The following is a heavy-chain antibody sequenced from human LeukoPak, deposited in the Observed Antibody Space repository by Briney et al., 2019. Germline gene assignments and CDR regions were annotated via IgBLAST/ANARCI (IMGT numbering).Heavy chain of an antibody. CDR2: INPNSGGT. V-gene: IGHV1-2*02. CDR3: AVELDTAIDGYFDY. Sequence: ASVKVSCKASGYTFTGYYMHWVRQAPGQGLEWMGWINPNSGGTNYAQKFQGRVTMTRDTSISTAYMELSRLRSDDTAVYYCAVELDTAIDGYFDYWAQGTRVTVSS. D-gene: IGHD5-18*01. CDR1: GYTFTGYY. J-gene: IGHJ4*02.